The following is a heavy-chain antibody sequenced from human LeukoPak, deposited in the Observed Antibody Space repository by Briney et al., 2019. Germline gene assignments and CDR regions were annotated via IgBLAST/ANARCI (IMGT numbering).Heavy chain of an antibody. J-gene: IGHJ6*02. CDR2: ISYDGSHK. CDR1: GFTFRSNG. Sequence: GGSLRLSCEVSGFTFRSNGMHWVRQAPGKGLEWVAVISYDGSHKYYADSVKGRFAISRDNSKNTLYLQMNSLRAEDTAVYYCAKDLGLDYYYYGLDVWGQGTTVTVSS. V-gene: IGHV3-30*18. CDR3: AKDLGLDYYYYGLDV.